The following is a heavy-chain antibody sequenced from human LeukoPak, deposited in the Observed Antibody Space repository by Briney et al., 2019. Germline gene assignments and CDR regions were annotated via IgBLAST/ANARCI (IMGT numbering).Heavy chain of an antibody. J-gene: IGHJ4*02. Sequence: ASVKVSCKASGYTFISYGFSWVRQAPGQGLEWMGWISAYNGNTNYAQKLQGRVTMTTDTSTSTAYMELRSLRSDDTAVYYCARDQQWLDPARHDFDHWGQGTLVIVSS. CDR2: ISAYNGNT. CDR3: ARDQQWLDPARHDFDH. V-gene: IGHV1-18*01. D-gene: IGHD6-19*01. CDR1: GYTFISYG.